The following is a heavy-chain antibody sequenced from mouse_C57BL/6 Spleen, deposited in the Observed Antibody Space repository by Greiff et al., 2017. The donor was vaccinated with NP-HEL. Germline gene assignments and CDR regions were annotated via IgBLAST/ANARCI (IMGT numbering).Heavy chain of an antibody. CDR1: GFTFSDYY. CDR3: ARDQEAYYSNYGGFAY. D-gene: IGHD2-5*01. J-gene: IGHJ3*01. V-gene: IGHV5-16*01. CDR2: INSDGSST. Sequence: EVMLVESEGGLVQPGSSMKLSCTASGFTFSDYYMAWVRQVPEKGLEWVANINSDGSSTYYLDSLKSRFIISRDNAKKILYLQMSSLKSDDTATYYDARDQEAYYSNYGGFAYWGQGTLVTVSA.